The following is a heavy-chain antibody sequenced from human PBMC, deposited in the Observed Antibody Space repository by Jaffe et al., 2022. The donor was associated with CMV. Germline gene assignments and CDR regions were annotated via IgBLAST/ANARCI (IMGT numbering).Heavy chain of an antibody. CDR1: GYSFSSYW. V-gene: IGHV5-51*01. D-gene: IGHD1-26*01. CDR3: ARRSMSYHYFDF. CDR2: IYPSDSDA. J-gene: IGHJ4*01. Sequence: EVQLVQSGAEVKKPGESLKISCEASGYSFSSYWIAWVRQMPEKGLEWVGIIYPSDSDARYSPSFQGQVTISADRSINTAYLQWTSLKASDSAIYYCARRSMSYHYFDFWGHGTLVTVSS.